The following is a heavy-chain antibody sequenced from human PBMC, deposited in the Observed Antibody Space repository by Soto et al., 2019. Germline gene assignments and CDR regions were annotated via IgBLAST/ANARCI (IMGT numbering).Heavy chain of an antibody. Sequence: ASVKVSCKASGGTFSSYAISWVRQAPGQGLEWMGGIIPIFGTANYAQKFQGRVTITADESTSTAYMELSSLRSEDTAVYYCARDRVVITSDAFDIWGQGTMVTVSS. CDR3: ARDRVVITSDAFDI. V-gene: IGHV1-69*13. CDR2: IIPIFGTA. J-gene: IGHJ3*02. CDR1: GGTFSSYA. D-gene: IGHD3-22*01.